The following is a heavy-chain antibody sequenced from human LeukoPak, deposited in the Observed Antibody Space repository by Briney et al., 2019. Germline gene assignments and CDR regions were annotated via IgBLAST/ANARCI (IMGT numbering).Heavy chain of an antibody. J-gene: IGHJ3*02. CDR2: INPNSGGT. CDR1: GYTFTGYY. CDR3: ARAHRRAMKDAFDI. D-gene: IGHD2-2*01. Sequence: ASVKVSCKASGYTFTGYYMHWVRQAPGQGLEWMGRINPNSGGTNYAQKFQGRVTMTRDTSISTAYMELSRLRSDDTAAYYCARAHRRAMKDAFDIWGQGTMVTVSS. V-gene: IGHV1-2*06.